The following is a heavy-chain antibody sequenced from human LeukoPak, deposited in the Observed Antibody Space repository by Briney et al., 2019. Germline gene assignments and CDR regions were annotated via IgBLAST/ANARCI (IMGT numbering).Heavy chain of an antibody. CDR3: ARGSVYFDS. CDR2: ISYTGST. J-gene: IGHJ4*02. CDR1: GGSISSYY. V-gene: IGHV4-59*01. Sequence: SETLSLTCTVSGGSISSYYVSWIRQPPGKGLEWVGYISYTGSTYYNPSLKSRVTISVDMSKNQFSLKVSSVTAADTAVYCCARGSVYFDSWGQGTLVTVSS.